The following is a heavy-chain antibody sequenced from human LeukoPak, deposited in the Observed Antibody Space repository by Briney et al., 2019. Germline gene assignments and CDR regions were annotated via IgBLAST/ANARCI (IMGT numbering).Heavy chain of an antibody. J-gene: IGHJ3*02. D-gene: IGHD2-15*01. Sequence: GGSLRLSCAASGFTFSSYAMSWVRQAPGKGLEWVSYISSSGSSIYYADSVKGRFTISRDNAKNSLYLQMNSLRAEDTAVYYCARRKRYCSGGSCADAFDIWGQGTMVTVSS. CDR1: GFTFSSYA. CDR3: ARRKRYCSGGSCADAFDI. CDR2: ISSSGSSI. V-gene: IGHV3-48*04.